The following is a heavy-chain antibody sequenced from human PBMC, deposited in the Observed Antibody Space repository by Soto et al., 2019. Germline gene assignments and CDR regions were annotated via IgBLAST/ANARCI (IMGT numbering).Heavy chain of an antibody. Sequence: GGSLRLSCAASGFTFSTFSMNWVRQAPGKGLEWVSYISGTYAIYYADSVQGRFTISRDNAKNSVYLQMNSLRDEDTAIYYCARDLNWGIDYWGQGVLVTVSS. J-gene: IGHJ4*02. CDR1: GFTFSTFS. CDR2: ISGTYAI. CDR3: ARDLNWGIDY. V-gene: IGHV3-48*02. D-gene: IGHD7-27*01.